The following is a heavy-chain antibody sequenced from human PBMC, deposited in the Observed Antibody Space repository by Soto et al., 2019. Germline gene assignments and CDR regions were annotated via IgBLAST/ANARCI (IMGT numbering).Heavy chain of an antibody. D-gene: IGHD1-26*01. Sequence: SVKVSCKASGGTFSSYTISWVRQAPGQGLEWMGRIIPILGIANYAQKFQGRVTITADTSTDTAYMELSSLRSEDTAVYYCATVNQWELLYFDYWGQGTLVTVSS. V-gene: IGHV1-69*02. CDR1: GGTFSSYT. CDR3: ATVNQWELLYFDY. CDR2: IIPILGIA. J-gene: IGHJ4*02.